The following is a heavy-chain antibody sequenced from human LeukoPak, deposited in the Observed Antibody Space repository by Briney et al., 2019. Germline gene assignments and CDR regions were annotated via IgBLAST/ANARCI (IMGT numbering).Heavy chain of an antibody. V-gene: IGHV1-46*01. Sequence: GASVTVSFKASGYTFTSYYMHWVRQAPGQGLELMGIINPSGGSRSYAQKFQGRVTMTRDTSTSTVYMELSSLRSEDTAVYYCARDRDYYGSGSFFFDYWGQGTLVTVSS. J-gene: IGHJ4*02. D-gene: IGHD3-10*01. CDR2: INPSGGSR. CDR3: ARDRDYYGSGSFFFDY. CDR1: GYTFTSYY.